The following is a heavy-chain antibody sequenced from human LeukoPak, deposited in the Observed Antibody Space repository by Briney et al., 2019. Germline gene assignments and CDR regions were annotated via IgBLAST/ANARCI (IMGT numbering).Heavy chain of an antibody. CDR1: GGSISSYY. CDR2: IYYSGST. Sequence: SETLSLTCTVSGGSISSYYWSWIRQPPGKGLEWIGYIYYSGSTNYNPSLKSRVTISVGTSKNQFSLKLSSVTAADTAVYYCARSSGWRNWFDPWGQGTLVTVSS. CDR3: ARSSGWRNWFDP. J-gene: IGHJ5*02. D-gene: IGHD6-19*01. V-gene: IGHV4-59*01.